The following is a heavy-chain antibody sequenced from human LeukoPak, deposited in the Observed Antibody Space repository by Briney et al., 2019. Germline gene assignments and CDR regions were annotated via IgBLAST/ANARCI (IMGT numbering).Heavy chain of an antibody. J-gene: IGHJ3*02. CDR1: GGSISSSNW. Sequence: PSVTLSLTCAVSGGSISSSNWWSWVRQPPGKGLEWIGEIYHSGSTNYNPSLKSRVTISVDTSKNQFSLKLSSVTAADTAVYYCARSALLRAFDIWGQGTMVTVSS. CDR2: IYHSGST. V-gene: IGHV4-4*02. CDR3: ARSALLRAFDI.